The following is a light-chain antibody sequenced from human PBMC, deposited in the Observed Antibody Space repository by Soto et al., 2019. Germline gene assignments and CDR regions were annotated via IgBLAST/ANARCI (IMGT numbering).Light chain of an antibody. J-gene: IGLJ3*02. CDR1: NSNIGSNT. CDR3: VALDDRLNGWV. Sequence: QLVLIQPPSASGTPGQRVTISCSGRNSNIGSNTVSWYHQVPGTAPRVVIYSSDQRPSGVPVRLSASKSGTSASLAISGRQSAAEGDYYCVALDDRLNGWVFGGGSKLTV. CDR2: SSD. V-gene: IGLV1-44*01.